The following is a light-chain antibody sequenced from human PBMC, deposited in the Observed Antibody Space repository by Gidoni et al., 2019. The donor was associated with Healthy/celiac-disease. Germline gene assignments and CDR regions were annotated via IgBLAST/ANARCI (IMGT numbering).Light chain of an antibody. Sequence: DIQMTQSPSTLSASVGDRVTITCRASQSISSWLAWYQQKPGKAPKLLIYKASSLESGVPSRFSGSGSGTEFTLTISSLQPDDFATYYCQHGFTFGPGTKVDIK. J-gene: IGKJ3*01. CDR3: QHGFT. V-gene: IGKV1-5*03. CDR1: QSISSW. CDR2: KAS.